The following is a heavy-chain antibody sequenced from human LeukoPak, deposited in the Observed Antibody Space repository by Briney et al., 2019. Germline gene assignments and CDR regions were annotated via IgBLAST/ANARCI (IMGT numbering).Heavy chain of an antibody. CDR2: ISSSGITI. CDR1: GFTFSDYY. CDR3: ARGGFWSGYYNYYGMDV. Sequence: GGSLRLSCAASGFTFSDYYMNWVRQAPGKGLECVSYISSSGITIYYADSVKGRFTISRDNAKNSLYPQMNSLRAEDTAVYFCARGGFWSGYYNYYGMDVWGQGTTVTVSS. V-gene: IGHV3-11*04. D-gene: IGHD3-3*01. J-gene: IGHJ6*02.